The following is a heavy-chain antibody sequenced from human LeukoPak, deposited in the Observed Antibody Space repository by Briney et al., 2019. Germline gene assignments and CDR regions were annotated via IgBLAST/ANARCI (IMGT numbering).Heavy chain of an antibody. CDR3: ARGGRWELPRPYAFDI. V-gene: IGHV1-18*01. D-gene: IGHD1-26*01. Sequence: ASVKVSCKASGYSFTSYGISWVRQAPGQGLEWMGWISAYNGHTNYAQKLQGRVTMTTDTSTSTAYMELRSLRSDDTAVYYCARGGRWELPRPYAFDIWGQGTMVTVSS. CDR1: GYSFTSYG. CDR2: ISAYNGHT. J-gene: IGHJ3*02.